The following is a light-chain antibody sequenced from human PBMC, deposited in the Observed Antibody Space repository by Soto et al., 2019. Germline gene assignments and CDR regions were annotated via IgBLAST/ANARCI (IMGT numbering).Light chain of an antibody. CDR2: GAS. Sequence: EIVLTRSPGTLSLSPGERATLSCRASQSVSSSYLAWYQQKPGQAPRLLIYGASSRATGIPDRFSGSGSGTDFPLPTSRLEPEDFAVYYCQQYGSSPRTFGQGTKVEIK. V-gene: IGKV3-20*01. CDR3: QQYGSSPRT. CDR1: QSVSSSY. J-gene: IGKJ1*01.